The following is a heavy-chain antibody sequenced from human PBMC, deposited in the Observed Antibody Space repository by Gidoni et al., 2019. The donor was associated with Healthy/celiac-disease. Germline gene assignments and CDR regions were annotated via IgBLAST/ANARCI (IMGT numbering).Heavy chain of an antibody. J-gene: IGHJ4*02. D-gene: IGHD6-19*01. CDR2: ISGSGGST. CDR1: GFTFSSYA. CDR3: AKDPRGWRASYYFDY. V-gene: IGHV3-23*01. Sequence: EVQLLESGGGLVQPGGSLRLSCAASGFTFSSYAMSWVRQAPGKGLEWVSAISGSGGSTYYADSVKGRFTISRDNSKNSLYLQMNSLRAEDTAVYYCAKDPRGWRASYYFDYWGQGTLVTVSS.